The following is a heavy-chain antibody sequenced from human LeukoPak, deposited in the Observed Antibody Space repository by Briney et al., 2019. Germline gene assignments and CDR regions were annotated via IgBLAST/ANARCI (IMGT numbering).Heavy chain of an antibody. CDR1: GGSISSYY. J-gene: IGHJ4*02. Sequence: PSETLSLTCTVSGGSISSYYWSWIRQPPGKGLEWIGYIYYSGSTNYNPSLKSRVTISVDTSKNQFSLKLSSVTAADTAVYYCARGGYSYGLTYWGQGTLVTVSS. V-gene: IGHV4-59*01. CDR2: IYYSGST. D-gene: IGHD5-18*01. CDR3: ARGGYSYGLTY.